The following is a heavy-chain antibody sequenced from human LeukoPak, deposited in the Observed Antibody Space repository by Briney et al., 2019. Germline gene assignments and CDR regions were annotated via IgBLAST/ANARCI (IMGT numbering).Heavy chain of an antibody. J-gene: IGHJ4*02. CDR1: GFTFSSYS. CDR3: ARDKGSSSTSSFDY. V-gene: IGHV3-21*01. D-gene: IGHD2-2*01. CDR2: ISSSSSYI. Sequence: GGSLRLSCAASGFTFSSYSMNCVRQAPGKGLEWVSSISSSSSYIYYADSVKGRFTISRDNAKNSLYLQMNSLRAEDTAVYYCARDKGSSSTSSFDYWGQGTLVTVSS.